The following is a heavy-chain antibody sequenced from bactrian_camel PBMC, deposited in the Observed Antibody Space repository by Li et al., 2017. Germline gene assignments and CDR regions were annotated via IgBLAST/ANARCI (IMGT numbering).Heavy chain of an antibody. CDR3: AADAHIIVCRPGSWYPIN. J-gene: IGHJ4*01. CDR1: GNTYSRLC. CDR2: IGSDGIT. Sequence: VQLVESGGGSVQAGGSLRLSCKASGNTYSRLCMGWFRQAPGKERLGVATIGSDGITAYVDSVKGRFTISKDNSNNTLYLQMNSLTPEDSAMYYCAADAHIIVCRPGSWYPINWGQGTQVTVS. D-gene: IGHD6*01. V-gene: IGHV3S55*01.